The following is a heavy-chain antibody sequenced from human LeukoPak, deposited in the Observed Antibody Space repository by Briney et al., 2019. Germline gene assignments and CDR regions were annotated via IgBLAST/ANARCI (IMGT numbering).Heavy chain of an antibody. CDR2: IYYSGST. CDR1: GGSISSSSYY. J-gene: IGHJ5*02. V-gene: IGHV4-39*01. D-gene: IGHD2/OR15-2a*01. Sequence: SETPSLTCTVSGGSISSSSYYWGWIRQPPGKGLEWIGSIYYSGSTYYNPSLKSRVTISVDTSKNQFSLKLSSVTAADTAVYYCARRRRINWFDPWGQGTLVTVSS. CDR3: ARRRRINWFDP.